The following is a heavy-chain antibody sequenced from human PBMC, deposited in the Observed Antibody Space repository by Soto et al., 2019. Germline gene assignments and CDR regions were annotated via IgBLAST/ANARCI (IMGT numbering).Heavy chain of an antibody. CDR1: GYTFTGYY. V-gene: IGHV1-2*02. J-gene: IGHJ6*02. Sequence: QVQLVQSGAEVKKPGASVKVSCKASGYTFTGYYLHWVRLAPGQGPEWMGWVNPNSGLTKYKRRFQGRVTMTRDTSINTAYMEVTSLTNDDTAVYYCAVSFSQTNIDVWGQGTSVTVFS. CDR3: AVSFSQTNIDV. CDR2: VNPNSGLT.